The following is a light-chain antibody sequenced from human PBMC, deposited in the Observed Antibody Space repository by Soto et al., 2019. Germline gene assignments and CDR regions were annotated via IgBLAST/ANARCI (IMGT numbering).Light chain of an antibody. CDR3: QQYGT. Sequence: DIQMTQSPSTLSASVGDRVTITCRASQSISSWLAWYQQKPGKATKLLIYKASSLESGVPSRFSGSGSGTEFTLTISSLQPDDFATYYCQQYGTFGQGTKLEIK. CDR2: KAS. V-gene: IGKV1-5*03. J-gene: IGKJ2*01. CDR1: QSISSW.